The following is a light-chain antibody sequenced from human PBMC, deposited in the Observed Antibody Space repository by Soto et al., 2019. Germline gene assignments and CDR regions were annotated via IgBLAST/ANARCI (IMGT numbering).Light chain of an antibody. J-gene: IGKJ2*01. V-gene: IGKV3-20*01. CDR3: QHLRT. CDR2: GAS. CDR1: QSVSSSY. Sequence: EIVLTQSPGTLSLSPGERATLSCRASQSVSSSYLAWYQQKPGQAPRLLIYGASSRATGIPDRVSGSGSGTDFTLTISRLEPEDFAVYYCQHLRTFGQGTKLEIK.